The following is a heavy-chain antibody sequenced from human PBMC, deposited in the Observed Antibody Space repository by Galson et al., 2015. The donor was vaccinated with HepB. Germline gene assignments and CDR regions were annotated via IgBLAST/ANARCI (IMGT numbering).Heavy chain of an antibody. CDR1: GYTFNKYA. CDR2: INTGNGNT. Sequence: SVKVSCKASGYTFNKYAIHWVRHAPGQRLEWMGWINTGNGNTQYSQRFQGRVTITRDTSASTAYMELSSLTSEDTAVYYCARDSGKGFYNYYWGQGTLVTVSS. V-gene: IGHV1-3*04. J-gene: IGHJ4*02. CDR3: ARDSGKGFYNYY. D-gene: IGHD5-24*01.